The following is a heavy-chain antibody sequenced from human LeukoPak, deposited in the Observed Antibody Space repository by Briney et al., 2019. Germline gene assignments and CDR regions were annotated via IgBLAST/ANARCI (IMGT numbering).Heavy chain of an antibody. J-gene: IGHJ3*02. D-gene: IGHD2-21*01. CDR3: AREGSNVVGAFDI. CDR2: ISAYNGNT. Sequence: ASVTVSCKASGYTFTIYGISWVRQAPGQGLEWMGWISAYNGNTNYAQKLQGRVTMTTDTSTSTLYMELRSLRSDDTALYYCAREGSNVVGAFDIWGQGTMVTVSS. CDR1: GYTFTIYG. V-gene: IGHV1-18*01.